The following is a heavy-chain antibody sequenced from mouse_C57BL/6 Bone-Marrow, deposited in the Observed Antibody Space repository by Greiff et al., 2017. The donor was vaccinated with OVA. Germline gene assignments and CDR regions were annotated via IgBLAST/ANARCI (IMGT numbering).Heavy chain of an antibody. CDR2: IWTGGGT. V-gene: IGHV2-9-1*01. CDR1: GFSLTSYA. CDR3: ARNWDDGAWFAY. Sequence: VQVVESGPGLVAPSQSLSITCTVSGFSLTSYAISWVRQPPGKGLEWLGVIWTGGGTNYNSALKSRQSISKDNSKSQVFLKMNSLQTDDTARYYCARNWDDGAWFAYWGQGTLVTVSA. J-gene: IGHJ3*01. D-gene: IGHD4-1*01.